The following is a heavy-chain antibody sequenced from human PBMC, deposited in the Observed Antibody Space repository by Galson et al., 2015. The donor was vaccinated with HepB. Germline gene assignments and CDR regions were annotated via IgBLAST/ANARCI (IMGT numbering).Heavy chain of an antibody. J-gene: IGHJ4*02. CDR2: ISSNGGST. V-gene: IGHV3-64D*06. Sequence: SLRLSCAASGFTFSSYAMHWVRQAPGKGLEYVSAISSNGGSTYYADSVKGRFTISRDNSKNTLYLQMSSLRAEDTAVYYCVKSYDFWSGYQYFFDYWGQGTLVTVSS. CDR3: VKSYDFWSGYQYFFDY. CDR1: GFTFSSYA. D-gene: IGHD3-3*01.